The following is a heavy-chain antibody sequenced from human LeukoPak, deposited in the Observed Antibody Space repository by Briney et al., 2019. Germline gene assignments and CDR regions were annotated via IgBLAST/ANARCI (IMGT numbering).Heavy chain of an antibody. CDR1: GGSISSSSYY. CDR3: ARLGANNSSCYYYALPRQASPVDY. V-gene: IGHV4-39*01. D-gene: IGHD3-22*01. Sequence: SDTLSLTHTVSGGSISSSSYYWRWIRQPPGQELEWTGRIYYSGCTYYNPSFKSRVPISVDTSKNQFSLNLSSVTAAHTPLYHCARLGANNSSCYYYALPRQASPVDYWGQGTLVTVSS. CDR2: IYYSGCT. J-gene: IGHJ4*02.